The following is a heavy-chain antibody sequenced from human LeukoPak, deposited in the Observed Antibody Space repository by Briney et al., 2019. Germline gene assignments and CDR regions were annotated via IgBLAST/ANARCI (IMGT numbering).Heavy chain of an antibody. V-gene: IGHV1-8*01. Sequence: ASVKVSCKASGYTFTSYDINWVRQAPGQGLEWMGWMNCYSGSTGYAKKFQGRVTFTRNTSISTSYMELSSLRSEDTAVYYCARGLRARTDFYYYMDVWGKGTTVIVSS. CDR3: ARGLRARTDFYYYMDV. D-gene: IGHD1-1*01. J-gene: IGHJ6*03. CDR1: GYTFTSYD. CDR2: MNCYSGST.